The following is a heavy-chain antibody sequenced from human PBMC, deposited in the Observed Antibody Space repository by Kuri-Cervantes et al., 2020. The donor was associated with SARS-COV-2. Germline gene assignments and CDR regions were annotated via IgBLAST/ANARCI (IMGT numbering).Heavy chain of an antibody. CDR3: ARRGLGYCSSTSCYSAFDY. V-gene: IGHV4-34*01. D-gene: IGHD2-2*02. CDR2: IKHTGST. J-gene: IGHJ4*02. Sequence: GSLRLSCAVYDVSFSGYYWNCLRQPPGKGLEWIGQIKHTGSTNYNPSLKSRVTISVDTSKNQFSLKLSSVTAADTDVYYCARRGLGYCSSTSCYSAFDYWGQGTLVTVSS. CDR1: DVSFSGYY.